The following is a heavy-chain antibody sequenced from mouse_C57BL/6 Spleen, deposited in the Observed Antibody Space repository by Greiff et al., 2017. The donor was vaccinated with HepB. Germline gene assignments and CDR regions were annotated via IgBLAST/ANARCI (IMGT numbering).Heavy chain of an antibody. CDR3: ARWSTTVGYDVDY. CDR1: GYTFTSYW. V-gene: IGHV1-72*01. D-gene: IGHD1-1*01. J-gene: IGHJ2*01. CDR2: IDPNSGGT. Sequence: VQLQQSGAELVKPGASVKLSCKASGYTFTSYWMHWVKQRPGRGLEWIGRIDPNSGGTKYKEKFKSKATLTVDTPSSTAYMQLSSLTSEDSAVYYCARWSTTVGYDVDYWGKGTTLTVSS.